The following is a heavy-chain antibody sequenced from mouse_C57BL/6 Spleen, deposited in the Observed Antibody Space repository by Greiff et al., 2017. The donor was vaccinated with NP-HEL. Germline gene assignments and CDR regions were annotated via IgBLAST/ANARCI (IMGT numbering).Heavy chain of an antibody. Sequence: VQLQQSGPELVKPGASVKLSCKASGYTFTSYDINWVKQRPGQGLEWIGWIYPRDGSTKYNEKFKGKATLTVDTSSSTAYMELHSLTSEDSAVYFCARCYYGSSYEAWFADWGQGTLVTVSA. V-gene: IGHV1-85*01. D-gene: IGHD1-1*01. CDR1: GYTFTSYD. CDR2: IYPRDGST. J-gene: IGHJ3*01. CDR3: ARCYYGSSYEAWFAD.